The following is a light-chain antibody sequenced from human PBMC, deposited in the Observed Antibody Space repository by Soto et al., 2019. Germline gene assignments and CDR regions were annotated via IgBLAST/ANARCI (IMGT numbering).Light chain of an antibody. CDR2: KAS. CDR1: QSFSSW. CDR3: QQDESNSVGT. V-gene: IGKV1-5*03. J-gene: IGKJ1*01. Sequence: DIQMTQSPSTLSASVGDRVTITCRASQSFSSWLAWYQQKPGKAPKLLIYKASDLESGVPSRFSGSASGTEFTLTISSVQPDDFATYACQQDESNSVGTFGEGTKVEIK.